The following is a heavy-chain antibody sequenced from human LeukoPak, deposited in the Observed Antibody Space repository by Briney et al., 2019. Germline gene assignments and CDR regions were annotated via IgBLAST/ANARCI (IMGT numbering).Heavy chain of an antibody. CDR1: GFTFSSYA. J-gene: IGHJ4*02. V-gene: IGHV3-23*01. CDR3: VRDRRAVAVYFDY. Sequence: PGGSLRLSCAASGFTFSSYAMSWVRQAPGKGLEWVSAISGSGGSTYYADSVKGRFTFSRDNSKNTLYLQMNSLRTEDTAVYYCVRDRRAVAVYFDYWGQGTLVTVSS. CDR2: ISGSGGST. D-gene: IGHD6-19*01.